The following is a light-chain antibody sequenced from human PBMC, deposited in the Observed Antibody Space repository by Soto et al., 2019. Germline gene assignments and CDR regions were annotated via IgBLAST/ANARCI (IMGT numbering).Light chain of an antibody. CDR3: MQSLQLPYT. Sequence: DIVVTQTPLSLSVIPGQPASISCNSSQSLQHSDGESYLYWYLQRPGQTPQRLISEVSNRYSGVPDRFSGSGSGTDFTLQISRGETDDVVIYYCMQSLQLPYTLGQGTKL. J-gene: IGKJ2*01. CDR1: QSLQHSDGESY. V-gene: IGKV2D-29*01. CDR2: EVS.